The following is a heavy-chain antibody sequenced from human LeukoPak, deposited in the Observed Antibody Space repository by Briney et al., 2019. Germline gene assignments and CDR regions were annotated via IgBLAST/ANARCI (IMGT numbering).Heavy chain of an antibody. Sequence: GGSLRLSCAASGFTFSTYAMSWVRQAPGKGLEWVSAISGSGGSTFNADSVKGRFTISRDNSKNTLFLQMNSLRAEDTAIYYCAKDHPSGYYFDYWGRGTLVTVSS. CDR1: GFTFSTYA. J-gene: IGHJ4*02. CDR3: AKDHPSGYYFDY. D-gene: IGHD1-14*01. V-gene: IGHV3-23*01. CDR2: ISGSGGST.